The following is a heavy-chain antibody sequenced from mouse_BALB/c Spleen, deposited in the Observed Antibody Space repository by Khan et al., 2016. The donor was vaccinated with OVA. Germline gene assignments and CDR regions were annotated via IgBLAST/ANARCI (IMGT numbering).Heavy chain of an antibody. J-gene: IGHJ4*01. Sequence: QVQLKESGPGLVAPSQSLSITCTVSGFSLTSYGVSWVRQPPGKGLEWLGVIWGDGSTNYHSVLRSRLSIRKDNSKSHVFLTLNSLQSDDTATYYCAKELPFAMDYWGQGTSVTVSS. CDR2: IWGDGST. V-gene: IGHV2-3*01. CDR3: AKELPFAMDY. D-gene: IGHD1-1*01. CDR1: GFSLTSYG.